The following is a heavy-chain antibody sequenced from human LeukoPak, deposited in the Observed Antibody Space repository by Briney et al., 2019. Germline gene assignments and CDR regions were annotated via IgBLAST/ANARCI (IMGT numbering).Heavy chain of an antibody. V-gene: IGHV3-33*08. CDR3: AREGTFGGEF. D-gene: IGHD2-21*01. Sequence: GGSLRLSCAASGFAFNFYAMSWVRQAPGKGLEWVAVIWYDGSNKYYADSVKSRFTISRDNSKNTLYLQMNSLRAEDTAVYYCAREGTFGGEFWGQGTLVTVSS. CDR1: GFAFNFYA. CDR2: IWYDGSNK. J-gene: IGHJ4*02.